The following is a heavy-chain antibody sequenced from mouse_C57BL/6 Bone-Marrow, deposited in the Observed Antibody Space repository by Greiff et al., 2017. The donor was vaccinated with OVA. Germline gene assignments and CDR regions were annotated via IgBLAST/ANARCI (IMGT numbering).Heavy chain of an antibody. Sequence: EVQLQESGTELVKPGASVKISCKASGYSFTDYNMNWVKQSNGKSLEWIGVINPNYGTTSYNQKFKGKATLTVDQSSSTAYMQLDSLTSEDSAVYYCAGNDYDGAWFAYWGQWTLVTVSA. D-gene: IGHD2-4*01. V-gene: IGHV1-39*01. CDR1: GYSFTDYN. CDR3: AGNDYDGAWFAY. J-gene: IGHJ3*01. CDR2: INPNYGTT.